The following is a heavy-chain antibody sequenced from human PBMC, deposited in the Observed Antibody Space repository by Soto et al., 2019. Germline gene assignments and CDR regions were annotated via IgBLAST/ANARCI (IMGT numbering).Heavy chain of an antibody. J-gene: IGHJ3*01. V-gene: IGHV4-31*03. D-gene: IGHD4-17*01. CDR1: GVSITSGAYY. CDR2: IYYNGNT. CDR3: ARARLRAVYAFDF. Sequence: SETLSLTCTLSGVSITSGAYYCTCVRQHRGKGLEWIGYIYYNGNTYFSPSLKSRLTISIDTSKNQFSLKLSSVTAADTAMYYCARARLRAVYAFDFWGQGTMVTVSS.